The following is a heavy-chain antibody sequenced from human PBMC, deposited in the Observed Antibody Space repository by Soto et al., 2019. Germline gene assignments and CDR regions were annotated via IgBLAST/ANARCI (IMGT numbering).Heavy chain of an antibody. CDR2: IIPIFGTA. V-gene: IGHV1-69*13. J-gene: IGHJ6*02. CDR1: GGTFSSYA. CDR3: ARDIYCSSTSCYILGTGGMDV. D-gene: IGHD2-2*02. Sequence: ASVKVSCKASGGTFSSYAISWVRQAPGQGLEWMGGIIPIFGTANYAQKFQGRVTITADESTSTAYMELSSLRSEDTAVYYCARDIYCSSTSCYILGTGGMDVWGQGTTVTVSS.